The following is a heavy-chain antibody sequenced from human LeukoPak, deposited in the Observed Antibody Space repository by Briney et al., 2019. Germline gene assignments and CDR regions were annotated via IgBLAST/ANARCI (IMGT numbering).Heavy chain of an antibody. Sequence: ASVKVSCKASGYTFTGYYMHWVRQAPGQGLEWMGWINPNSGGTNYAQKFQGWVTMTRDTSISTAYMELSRLRSDDTAVYYCARDGDILTGYSPYYYYGMDVWGQGTTVTVSS. CDR3: ARDGDILTGYSPYYYYGMDV. V-gene: IGHV1-2*04. CDR2: INPNSGGT. J-gene: IGHJ6*02. CDR1: GYTFTGYY. D-gene: IGHD3-9*01.